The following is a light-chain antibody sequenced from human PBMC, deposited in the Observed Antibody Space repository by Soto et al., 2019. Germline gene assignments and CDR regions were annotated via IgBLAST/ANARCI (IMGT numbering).Light chain of an antibody. CDR1: SSDVGGYNY. V-gene: IGLV2-11*01. CDR2: DVS. J-gene: IGLJ2*01. Sequence: QSALTQPRSVSGSPGQSVTISCTGTSSDVGGYNYVSWYQQHPGKAPKLMIYDVSKRPSGVPDRFSGSKSGNTASLTISGLQAGDESDYYCCSYAGSYTFYVVFGGGTKLTVL. CDR3: CSYAGSYTFYVV.